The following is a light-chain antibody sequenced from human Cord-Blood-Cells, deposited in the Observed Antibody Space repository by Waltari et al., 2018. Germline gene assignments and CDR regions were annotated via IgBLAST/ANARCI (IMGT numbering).Light chain of an antibody. V-gene: IGKV3-11*01. J-gene: IGKJ1*01. CDR3: QQRSNWPPA. CDR1: QSVSSY. Sequence: EIVLPQSPATLPLSPGARATLSCRASQSVSSYLAWYQQKPGQAPRLLIYDASNRATGIPARFSGSGSGTDFTLTISSLEPEDFAVYYCQQRSNWPPAFGQGTKVEIK. CDR2: DAS.